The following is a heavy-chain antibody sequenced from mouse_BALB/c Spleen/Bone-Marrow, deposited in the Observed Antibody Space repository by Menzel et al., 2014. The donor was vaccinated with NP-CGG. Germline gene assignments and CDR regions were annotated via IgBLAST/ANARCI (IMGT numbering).Heavy chain of an antibody. CDR3: TRDGSPFAY. V-gene: IGHV1-69*02. J-gene: IGHJ3*01. Sequence: QVQLQQSGAELVRPGASVKLSCKASGYTFTSYWINWVKPRPGQGLEWIGNIYPSDSYTNYNQKFKDKATLTVDKSSSTAYMQLSSPTSEDSAVYYCTRDGSPFAYWGQGTLVTVSA. D-gene: IGHD2-3*01. CDR1: GYTFTSYW. CDR2: IYPSDSYT.